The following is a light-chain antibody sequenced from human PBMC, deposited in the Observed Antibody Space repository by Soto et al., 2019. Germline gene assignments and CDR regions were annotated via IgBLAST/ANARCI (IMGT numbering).Light chain of an antibody. CDR3: QQANSFCLT. CDR1: QSISSW. Sequence: DIQMSQSPASVSAPVGDSDTITCRASQSISSWLAWYQQKPGKAPKLLTYASSSLQSGVPSRFSGSGSGTAFTLSMGSPQPEDFATYFFQQANSFCLTCGRWTKVAIK. V-gene: IGKV1-12*01. J-gene: IGKJ4*01. CDR2: ASS.